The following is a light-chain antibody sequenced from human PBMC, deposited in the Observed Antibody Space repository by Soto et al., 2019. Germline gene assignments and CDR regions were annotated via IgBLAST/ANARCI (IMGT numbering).Light chain of an antibody. J-gene: IGKJ4*01. V-gene: IGKV3D-20*02. CDR3: QQHSSWPLT. CDR1: QSVSSNY. Sequence: IVLTQSPGTLSLSPGERATLSCRASQSVSSNYLGWYQQKPGQAPRLLIYGTSNRATGIPARFSGSGSGTDFTLTISSLEPEDFAVYYCQQHSSWPLTFGGGTKVDI. CDR2: GTS.